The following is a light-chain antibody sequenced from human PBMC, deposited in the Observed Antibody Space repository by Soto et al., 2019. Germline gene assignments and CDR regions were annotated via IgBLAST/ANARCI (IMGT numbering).Light chain of an antibody. J-gene: IGKJ4*01. CDR3: QQYNNWPLT. Sequence: EIVMTQSPATLSVSPGDRATLSCRASQTVYNRLAWYQQKPGQAPRLLIYGASSRATGLPARFSGSGSGTDFTLTISSLQSEDFAVYYCQQYNNWPLTFGGGTKVEIK. CDR1: QTVYNR. CDR2: GAS. V-gene: IGKV3-15*01.